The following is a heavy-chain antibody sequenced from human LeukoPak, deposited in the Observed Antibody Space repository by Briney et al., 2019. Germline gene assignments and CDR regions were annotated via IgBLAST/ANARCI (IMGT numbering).Heavy chain of an antibody. CDR3: ARASRWYLGYYDS. D-gene: IGHD6-13*01. J-gene: IGHJ4*02. V-gene: IGHV3-53*01. CDR1: GFTVSSFY. CDR2: RYNGGST. Sequence: PGGSLRLSCAASGFTVSSFYRTWIRQAPGKGVDWVSTRYNGGSTYYADSVKGRFTIYRDNSKHTLYLQMNNLRAEDTAVYYCARASRWYLGYYDSWGQGALVTVSS.